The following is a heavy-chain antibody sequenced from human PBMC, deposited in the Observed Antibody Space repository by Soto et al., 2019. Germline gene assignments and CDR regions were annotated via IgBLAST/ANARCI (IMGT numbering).Heavy chain of an antibody. D-gene: IGHD5-18*01. CDR1: GFTFSDYY. V-gene: IGHV3-11*01. CDR3: ARDRLAYSYGKGMDV. Sequence: QVQLVESGGGLVRPGGSLRLSCAASGFTFSDYYMSWIRQAPGKGLEWVSYISGSGNTIYYADSVRGRFTISWDTAKNSLYLQMNRLRAEDTAVYYCARDRLAYSYGKGMDVWGQGTTVTVSS. CDR2: ISGSGNTI. J-gene: IGHJ6*02.